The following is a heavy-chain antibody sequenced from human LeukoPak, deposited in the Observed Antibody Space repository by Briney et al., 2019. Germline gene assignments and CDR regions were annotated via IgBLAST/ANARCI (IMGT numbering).Heavy chain of an antibody. V-gene: IGHV3-30-3*01. CDR3: ASDCGSGSYLDY. CDR2: ISYDGSNK. J-gene: IGHJ4*02. D-gene: IGHD3-10*01. CDR1: GFTFSSYA. Sequence: PGGSLRLSCAASGFTFSSYAMHWVRQAPGKGLEWVAVISYDGSNKYYADSVKGRFTISRDNSKNTLYLQMNSLRAEDTAVYYCASDCGSGSYLDYWGQGTLVTVSS.